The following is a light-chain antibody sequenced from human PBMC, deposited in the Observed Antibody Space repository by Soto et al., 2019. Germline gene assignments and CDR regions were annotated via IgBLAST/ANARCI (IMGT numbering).Light chain of an antibody. Sequence: QSALTQPASVSGSPGQSITISCTGTSSDVGGYNYVSWYQQHPGKAPKLMIYEVSNRPSGVSNRFSGSKSGNTASLTISGLQAEDEADYHCSSYAGSKLVFGGGTKVTVL. CDR3: SSYAGSKLV. CDR2: EVS. V-gene: IGLV2-14*01. J-gene: IGLJ2*01. CDR1: SSDVGGYNY.